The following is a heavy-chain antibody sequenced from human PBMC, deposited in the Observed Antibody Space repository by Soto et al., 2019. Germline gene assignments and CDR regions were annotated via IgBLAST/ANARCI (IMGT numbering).Heavy chain of an antibody. V-gene: IGHV1-69*12. Sequence: QVQLVQSGAEVKKPGSSVKVSCKASGGTFSSYAISWVRQAPGQGLEWMGGIIPIFGTANYAQKFQGRVTIXXDXSXXTAYMELSSLRSEDTAVYYCARIRNYGDYGGWFDPWGQGTLVTVSS. CDR3: ARIRNYGDYGGWFDP. CDR2: IIPIFGTA. J-gene: IGHJ5*02. CDR1: GGTFSSYA. D-gene: IGHD4-17*01.